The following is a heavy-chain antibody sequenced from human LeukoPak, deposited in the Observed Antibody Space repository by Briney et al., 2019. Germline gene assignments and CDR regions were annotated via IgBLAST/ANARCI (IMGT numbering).Heavy chain of an antibody. V-gene: IGHV3-48*02. J-gene: IGHJ3*02. Sequence: PGGSLRLSCAASGFTFSSYSMNWVRQAPGKGLEWVSYIYSPSNIEYADSVKGRFTISRDNAKNSLYLQMNSLRDGDTAVYYCARDHLYAFDIWGQGTMVIVSS. CDR3: ARDHLYAFDI. CDR2: IYSPSNI. D-gene: IGHD2-8*01. CDR1: GFTFSSYS.